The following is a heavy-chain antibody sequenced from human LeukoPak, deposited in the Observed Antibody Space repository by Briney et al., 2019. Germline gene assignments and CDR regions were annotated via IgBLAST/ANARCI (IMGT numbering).Heavy chain of an antibody. Sequence: GGSLRLSRAASGFTVSSNYMTWVRQAPGKGLEWVSVIYSGGSTYYADSVKGRFTISRDNSKNTLYLQMNSLRAEDTAVYYCARAIGDAFDIWGQGTMVTVSS. D-gene: IGHD1-26*01. CDR1: GFTVSSNY. CDR3: ARAIGDAFDI. V-gene: IGHV3-53*01. J-gene: IGHJ3*02. CDR2: IYSGGST.